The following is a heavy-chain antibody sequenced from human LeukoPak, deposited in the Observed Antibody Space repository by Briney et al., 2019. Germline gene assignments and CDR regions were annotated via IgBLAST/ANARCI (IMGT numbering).Heavy chain of an antibody. V-gene: IGHV3-30*04. Sequence: PGGSLRLSCAASGFTFSSYAMHWVRQAPGKGLEWVAVISYDGSNKYYADSVKGRFTISRDNSKNTLYLQMNSLRAEDTAVYYCARDFNLGVWFGESVSRRNYMDVWGKGTTVTVSS. CDR3: ARDFNLGVWFGESVSRRNYMDV. CDR2: ISYDGSNK. CDR1: GFTFSSYA. J-gene: IGHJ6*03. D-gene: IGHD3-10*01.